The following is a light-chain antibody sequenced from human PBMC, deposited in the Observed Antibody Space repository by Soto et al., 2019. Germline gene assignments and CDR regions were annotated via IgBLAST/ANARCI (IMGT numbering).Light chain of an antibody. Sequence: QSALTQPPSASGSPGQSVTISCNGTSSDVGDYNYVSWYQQHPGKAPKLMIYEVNKRTSGVPDRFSGSKSGNTASLTVSGLQAEDEADYYCSSYAGSNNYVFGTGTKLTVL. J-gene: IGLJ1*01. CDR2: EVN. CDR1: SSDVGDYNY. CDR3: SSYAGSNNYV. V-gene: IGLV2-8*01.